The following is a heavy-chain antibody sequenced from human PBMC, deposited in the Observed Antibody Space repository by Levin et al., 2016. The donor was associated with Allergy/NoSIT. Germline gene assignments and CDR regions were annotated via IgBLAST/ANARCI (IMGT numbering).Heavy chain of an antibody. Sequence: ASVKVSCKASGYSFTTYAMHWVRQAPGQRPEWMGWITPGKYYTRYSERFQDRLTFTRDTSASTAYMELSSLTSEDTAVYFCASGERSCDGAKCDNFDFWGQGTLVTVSS. V-gene: IGHV1-3*01. CDR1: GYSFTTYA. J-gene: IGHJ4*02. CDR2: ITPGKYYT. D-gene: IGHD4/OR15-4a*01. CDR3: ASGERSCDGAKCDNFDF.